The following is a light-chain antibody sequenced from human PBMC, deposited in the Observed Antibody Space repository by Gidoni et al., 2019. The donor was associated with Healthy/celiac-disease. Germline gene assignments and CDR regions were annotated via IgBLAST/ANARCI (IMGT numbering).Light chain of an antibody. CDR3: QQRSNWPLT. Sequence: EIALTQSPATLSLSPGERATLPCRASQSFSSYLAWYQQKPGQAPRLLIYDASNRATGIPARFSGSGSGTDFTLTISSLEPEDFAVYYCQQRSNWPLTFGGGTKVEIK. CDR2: DAS. V-gene: IGKV3-11*01. J-gene: IGKJ4*01. CDR1: QSFSSY.